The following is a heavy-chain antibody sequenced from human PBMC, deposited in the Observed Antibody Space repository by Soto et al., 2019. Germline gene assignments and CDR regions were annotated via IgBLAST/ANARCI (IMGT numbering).Heavy chain of an antibody. V-gene: IGHV1-2*02. CDR3: ARDWVDTAIQGHYYYYYGMDV. CDR2: INPNSGGT. CDR1: GYTFTGYY. J-gene: IGHJ6*02. D-gene: IGHD5-18*01. Sequence: ASVKVSCKASGYTFTGYYMHWVRQAPGQGLEWMGWINPNSGGTNYAQKFQGRVTMARDTSISTAYMELSRLRSDDTAVYYCARDWVDTAIQGHYYYYYGMDVWGQGTTVTVSS.